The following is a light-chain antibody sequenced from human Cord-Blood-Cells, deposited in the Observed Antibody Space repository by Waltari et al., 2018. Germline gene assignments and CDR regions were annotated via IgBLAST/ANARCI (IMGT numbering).Light chain of an antibody. V-gene: IGLV2-14*01. CDR1: SSDVGGYDY. Sequence: QSALTQPASVSGSPGQSIPISCTGTSSDVGGYDYVSWYQQHPGKAPKLMIYDVSKRPSGVSHRFSGSKSGNTASLTISGLQAEDEADYYCSSYTSSSTYVFGTGTKVTVL. CDR3: SSYTSSSTYV. CDR2: DVS. J-gene: IGLJ1*01.